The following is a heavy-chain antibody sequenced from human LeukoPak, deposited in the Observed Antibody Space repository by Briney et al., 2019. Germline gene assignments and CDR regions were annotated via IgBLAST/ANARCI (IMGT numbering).Heavy chain of an antibody. CDR2: INHSGST. CDR1: AGSFSGYY. CDR3: ARPYYYDSSGYYSGDY. V-gene: IGHV4-34*01. D-gene: IGHD3-22*01. Sequence: SETLSLSCAVYAGSFSGYYWSWIRQPPGKGLEWIGDINHSGSTNYNPSLKSRVTISVDTSKNQFSLKLSSVTAADTAVYYCARPYYYDSSGYYSGDYWGQGTLVTVSS. J-gene: IGHJ4*02.